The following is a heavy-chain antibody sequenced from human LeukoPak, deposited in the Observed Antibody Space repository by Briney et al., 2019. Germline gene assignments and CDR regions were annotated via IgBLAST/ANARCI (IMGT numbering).Heavy chain of an antibody. Sequence: VASVKVSCKASGYTFTDYYIHWMRQAPGQGLEWMGWISPKRGVTTYAQKFQGRVTMTRDTSISTAYMELSRLGSDDTAVYYCARGPATGDFDYWGQGTLVTVSS. V-gene: IGHV1-2*02. CDR2: ISPKRGVT. CDR1: GYTFTDYY. CDR3: ARGPATGDFDY. D-gene: IGHD7-27*01. J-gene: IGHJ4*02.